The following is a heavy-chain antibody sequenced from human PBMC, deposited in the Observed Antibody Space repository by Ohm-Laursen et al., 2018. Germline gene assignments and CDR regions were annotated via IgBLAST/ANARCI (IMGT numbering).Heavy chain of an antibody. CDR1: GGSFSGYY. D-gene: IGHD5-24*01. J-gene: IGHJ4*02. CDR3: ASLGPSYNSDY. V-gene: IGHV4-34*01. Sequence: SDTLSLTCAVSGGSFSGYYWSWIRQPPGKGLEWIGEINHSGSTNYNPSLKSRVTISVDTSKNQFSLKLSSVTAADTAVYYCASLGPSYNSDYWGQGTLVTVSS. CDR2: INHSGST.